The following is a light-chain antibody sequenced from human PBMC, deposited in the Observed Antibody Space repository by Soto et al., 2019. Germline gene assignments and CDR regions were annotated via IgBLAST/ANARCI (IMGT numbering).Light chain of an antibody. CDR2: GAS. CDR1: QSVSSN. J-gene: IGKJ3*01. CDR3: QQYNNWPFT. V-gene: IGKV3-15*01. Sequence: EIVMTQSPATLSVSPGERATLSCRASQSVSSNLAWYQQKPGQAHRLLIYGASTRATGIPARFSGSGSGTEFTLTISSLQSGDFAVYYCQQYNNWPFTFGPGTKVDIK.